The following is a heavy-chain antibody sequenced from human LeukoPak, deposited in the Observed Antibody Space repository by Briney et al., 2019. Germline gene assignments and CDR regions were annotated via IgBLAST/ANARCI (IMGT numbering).Heavy chain of an antibody. V-gene: IGHV4-34*01. D-gene: IGHD1-26*01. CDR3: ARGSPLIVGATRGDAFDI. J-gene: IGHJ3*02. CDR1: GFTFSDYY. Sequence: KPGGSLRLSCAASGFTFSDYYMSWIRQPPGKGLEWIGEINHSGSTNYNPSLKSRVTISVDTSKNQFSLKLSSVTAADTAVYYCARGSPLIVGATRGDAFDIWGQGTMVTVSS. CDR2: INHSGST.